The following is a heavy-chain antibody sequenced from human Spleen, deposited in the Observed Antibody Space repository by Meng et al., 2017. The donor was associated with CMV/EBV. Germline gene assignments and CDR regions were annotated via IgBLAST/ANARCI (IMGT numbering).Heavy chain of an antibody. Sequence: LRLSCTVSGGSISSGDYYWSWIRQPPGKGLEWIGYIYYSGSTYYNPSLKSRVTISVDTSKNQFSLKLSSVTAADTAVYYCARSNVSQAFDIWCQGTMVTVSS. V-gene: IGHV4-30-4*08. J-gene: IGHJ3*02. CDR3: ARSNVSQAFDI. CDR2: IYYSGST. D-gene: IGHD4-11*01. CDR1: GGSISSGDYY.